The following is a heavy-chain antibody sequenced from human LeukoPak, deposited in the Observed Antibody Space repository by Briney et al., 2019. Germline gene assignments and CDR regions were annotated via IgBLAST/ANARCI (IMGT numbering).Heavy chain of an antibody. V-gene: IGHV1-3*01. CDR3: ARAGQWLVDDAFDI. Sequence: ASVKVSCKASGYTFTSYAMHWVRQAPGQRLEWMGWINAGNGNTKYSQKFQGRVTITGDTSASTAYMELSSLRSEDTAVYYCARAGQWLVDDAFDIWGQGTMVTVSS. D-gene: IGHD6-19*01. CDR2: INAGNGNT. J-gene: IGHJ3*02. CDR1: GYTFTSYA.